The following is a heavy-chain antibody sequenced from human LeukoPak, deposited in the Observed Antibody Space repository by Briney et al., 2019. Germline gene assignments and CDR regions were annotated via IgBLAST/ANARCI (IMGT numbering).Heavy chain of an antibody. CDR2: INHSGST. CDR3: ARAYDFWNRWFDP. D-gene: IGHD3-3*01. Sequence: PSETLSLTCTVSGGSISSSSYYWSWIRQPPGKGLEWIGEINHSGSTNYNPSLKSRVTISVDTSKNQFSLKLSSVTAADTAVYYCARAYDFWNRWFDPWGQGTLVTVSS. CDR1: GGSISSSSYY. V-gene: IGHV4-39*07. J-gene: IGHJ5*02.